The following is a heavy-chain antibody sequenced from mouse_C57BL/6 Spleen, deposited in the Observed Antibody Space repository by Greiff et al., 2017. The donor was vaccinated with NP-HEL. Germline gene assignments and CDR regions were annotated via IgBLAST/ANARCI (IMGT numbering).Heavy chain of an antibody. J-gene: IGHJ2*01. V-gene: IGHV1-69*01. D-gene: IGHD1-1*01. CDR3: ARSRLLLLVY. Sequence: QVQLQQPGAELVMPGASVKLSCKASGYTFTSYWMHWVKQRPGQGLEWIGEIDPSDSYTNYNQKFKGKSTLTVDKSSSTAYMQLSSLTSEDSAVYYCARSRLLLLVYWGKGTTLTVSS. CDR2: IDPSDSYT. CDR1: GYTFTSYW.